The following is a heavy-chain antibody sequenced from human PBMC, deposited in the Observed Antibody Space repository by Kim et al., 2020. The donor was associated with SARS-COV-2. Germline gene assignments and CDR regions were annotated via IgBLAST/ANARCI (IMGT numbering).Heavy chain of an antibody. CDR3: ARHEYRIQLWFFDY. J-gene: IGHJ4*02. V-gene: IGHV4-39*01. D-gene: IGHD5-18*01. Sequence: NPSHKRRVTISVDTSKNQFSLKLSSVTAADTAVYYCARHEYRIQLWFFDYWGQGTLVTVSS.